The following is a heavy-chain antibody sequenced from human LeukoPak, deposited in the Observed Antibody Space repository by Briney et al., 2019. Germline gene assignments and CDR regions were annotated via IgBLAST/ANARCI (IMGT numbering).Heavy chain of an antibody. CDR3: ARDERAPGWFDP. V-gene: IGHV1-69*04. J-gene: IGHJ5*02. CDR1: VGTFSSYA. Sequence: SVKVSCKASVGTFSSYAISWVRQAPGQGLEWMGRIIPILGIANYAQKFQGRVTITADKSTSTAYMELSSLRSEDTAVYYCARDERAPGWFDPWGQGTLVTVSS. CDR2: IIPILGIA.